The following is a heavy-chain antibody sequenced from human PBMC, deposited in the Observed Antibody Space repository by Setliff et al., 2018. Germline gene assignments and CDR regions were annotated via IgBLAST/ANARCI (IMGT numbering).Heavy chain of an antibody. CDR1: GDTLSVYY. CDR2: TYSSGST. CDR3: ARARSLDFDY. Sequence: SETLSLTCTVSGDTLSVYYWSRVRQSPGQGLEWIGYTYSSGSTNYNPSLESRVTILIDKSKNQFSLNLTSVTAADTAVYYCARARSLDFDYWGQGMLVTVSS. V-gene: IGHV4-4*08. J-gene: IGHJ4*02.